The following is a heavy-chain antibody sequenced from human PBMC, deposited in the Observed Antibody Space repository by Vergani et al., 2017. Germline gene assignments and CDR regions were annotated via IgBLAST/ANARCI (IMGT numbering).Heavy chain of an antibody. V-gene: IGHV3-23*01. CDR3: AKLPSAVVPAATWFDP. CDR1: GFTFSSYA. Sequence: EVQLLESGGGLVQPGGSLRLSCAASGFTFSSYAMSWVRQAPGKGLEWVSAISGSGGSTYYADSVKGRFTISRDNSKNTLYLQMNRLRAEDTAVYYCAKLPSAVVPAATWFDPWGQGTLVTVSS. J-gene: IGHJ5*02. CDR2: ISGSGGST. D-gene: IGHD2-2*01.